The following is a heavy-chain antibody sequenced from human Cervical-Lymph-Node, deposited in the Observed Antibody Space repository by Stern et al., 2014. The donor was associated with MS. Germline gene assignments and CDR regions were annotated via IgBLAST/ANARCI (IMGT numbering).Heavy chain of an antibody. CDR3: ARPSERSCDY. CDR1: AYSFTRYW. Sequence: EVQLVESGAEVKKPGESLKISCKGSAYSFTRYWIGWVRQMPGKGLEWMGSIYPGDSDTRYSPSFKGQVTISAHTSDSTDHLRWSSLKASDPAMYYCARPSERSCDYWGQGPLVTVSS. CDR2: IYPGDSDT. V-gene: IGHV5-51*01. J-gene: IGHJ4*02. D-gene: IGHD1-1*01.